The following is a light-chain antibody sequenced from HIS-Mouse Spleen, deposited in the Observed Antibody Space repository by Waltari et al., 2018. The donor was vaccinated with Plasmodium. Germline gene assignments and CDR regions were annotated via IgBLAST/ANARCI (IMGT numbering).Light chain of an antibody. CDR3: QAWDSSTVV. V-gene: IGLV3-1*01. CDR2: QDS. CDR1: KLGDKY. J-gene: IGLJ2*01. Sequence: SYELTQPPSVSVSPGQTASITCSGDKLGDKYACWYQQKPGQSPVRVIYQDSKRPSGIPELFSGSTSGNTATLTISGTQAMDEADYYCQAWDSSTVVFGGGTKLTVL.